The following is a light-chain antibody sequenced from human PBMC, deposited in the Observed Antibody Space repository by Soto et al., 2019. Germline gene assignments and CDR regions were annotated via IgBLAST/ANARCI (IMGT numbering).Light chain of an antibody. CDR2: AAS. CDR3: QKYDSVPLT. J-gene: IGKJ3*01. V-gene: IGKV1-27*01. CDR1: QGISSY. Sequence: DIQMTQSPSSLSASVGDRVTITCRASQGISSYLAWYQQAPGNAPKLLIYAASRLQSGVPSRFSGSRSGTDFTLTISSLQPEDAAIYYCQKYDSVPLTFGPGTKVDI.